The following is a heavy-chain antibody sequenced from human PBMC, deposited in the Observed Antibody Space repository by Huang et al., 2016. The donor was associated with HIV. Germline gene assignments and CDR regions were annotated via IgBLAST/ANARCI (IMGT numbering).Heavy chain of an antibody. Sequence: QVQLQQWGAGLLRPSETLSLTCAVYGGSFSGYYGTWLRQPPGKGLEWIGEINHRESTNDNPSLKSRVTISVDTSRTQFSLTLTSVTAADTAVYYCARGQGGYYYYYMDVWGKGTTVTVSS. CDR1: GGSFSGYY. V-gene: IGHV4-34*01. J-gene: IGHJ6*03. CDR2: INHREST. CDR3: ARGQGGYYYYYMDV.